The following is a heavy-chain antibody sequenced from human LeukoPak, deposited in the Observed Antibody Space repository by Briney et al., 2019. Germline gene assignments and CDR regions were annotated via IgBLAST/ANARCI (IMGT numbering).Heavy chain of an antibody. Sequence: SETLSLTCTVSGGSISSYYWSWIRQPPGKGLEWIGEINHSGSTNYNPSLKSRVTISVDTSKNQFSLKLSSVTAADTAVYYCARVGDDGYFDYWGQGTLVTVSS. CDR3: ARVGDDGYFDY. V-gene: IGHV4-34*01. CDR1: GGSISSYY. J-gene: IGHJ4*02. CDR2: INHSGST. D-gene: IGHD1-26*01.